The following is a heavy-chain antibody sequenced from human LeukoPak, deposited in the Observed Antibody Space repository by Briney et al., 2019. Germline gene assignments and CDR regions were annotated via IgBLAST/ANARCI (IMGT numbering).Heavy chain of an antibody. CDR1: GGSFSSYY. J-gene: IGHJ1*01. CDR3: ARGVEGSGSYLQAEYFQH. V-gene: IGHV4-59*01. CDR2: IYYSGST. Sequence: SETLSLTCAVYGGSFSSYYWSWIRQPPGKGLEWIGYIYYSGSTNYNPSLKSRVTISVDTSKNQFSLKLSSVTAADTAVYYCARGVEGSGSYLQAEYFQHWGQGTLVTVSS. D-gene: IGHD1-26*01.